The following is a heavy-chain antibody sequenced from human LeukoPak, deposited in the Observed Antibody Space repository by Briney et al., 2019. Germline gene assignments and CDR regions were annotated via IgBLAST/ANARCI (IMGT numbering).Heavy chain of an antibody. CDR3: TRQDCSGGHCSFVDY. D-gene: IGHD2-15*01. Sequence: GGSLRVSCAASGFTLSDSIIHWVRQASGKGLEWVGRIKSKTNNYATAYSASMSGRFTISRDDSKNTAYLQMNALKTEDTAVYFCTRQDCSGGHCSFVDYSDQGILVTVSS. V-gene: IGHV3-73*01. CDR2: IKSKTNNYAT. CDR1: GFTLSDSI. J-gene: IGHJ4*02.